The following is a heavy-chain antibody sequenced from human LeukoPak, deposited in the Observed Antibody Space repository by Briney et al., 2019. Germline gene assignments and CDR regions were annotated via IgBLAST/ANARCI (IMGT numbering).Heavy chain of an antibody. J-gene: IGHJ6*02. CDR2: IYYSGST. Sequence: PSETLSLTCTVSGGSISSGGYYWSWIRQHPGKGLEWIGYIYYSGSTYYNPSLKSRVTISIDTSKNQFSLRLSSVTAADTAVYYCARPANSPYYAMDVWGQGTTVTVSS. CDR3: ARPANSPYYAMDV. D-gene: IGHD4-23*01. CDR1: GGSISSGGYY. V-gene: IGHV4-31*03.